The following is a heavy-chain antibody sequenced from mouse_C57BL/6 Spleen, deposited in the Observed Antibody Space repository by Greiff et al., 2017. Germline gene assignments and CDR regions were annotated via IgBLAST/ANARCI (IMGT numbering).Heavy chain of an antibody. Sequence: QVQLKQSGAELARPGASVKLSCKASGYTFTSYGISWVKQRTGKGLEWIGEIYPRSGNTYYNEKFKGKATLTADKSSSTAYMELRSLTSEDSAVYFCARSITTVVATLYYFDYWGQGTTLTVSS. V-gene: IGHV1-81*01. CDR1: GYTFTSYG. CDR2: IYPRSGNT. D-gene: IGHD1-1*01. CDR3: ARSITTVVATLYYFDY. J-gene: IGHJ2*01.